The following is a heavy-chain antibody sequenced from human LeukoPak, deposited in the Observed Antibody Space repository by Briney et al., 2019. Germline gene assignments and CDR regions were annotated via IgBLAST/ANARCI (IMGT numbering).Heavy chain of an antibody. CDR2: INPNSGGT. D-gene: IGHD1-1*01. CDR3: ARESGTGSGSFDY. Sequence: ASVKVSCKASGYTFTGYYIHWVRQAPGQGLEWMGRINPNSGGTNYAQRFQGRVTMTRDTSISTAYMELSGLRSDDTAFYYCARESGTGSGSFDYWGQGTLVTVSS. V-gene: IGHV1-2*06. CDR1: GYTFTGYY. J-gene: IGHJ4*02.